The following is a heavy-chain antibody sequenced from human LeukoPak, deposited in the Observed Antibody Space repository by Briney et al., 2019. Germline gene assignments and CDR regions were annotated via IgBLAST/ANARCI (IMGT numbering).Heavy chain of an antibody. Sequence: PGGSLRLSCAASGFTFSSYWMSWVRQAPGKGLEWVGFIRSKAYGGTTEYAASVKGRFTISRDDSKSIAYLQMNSLKTEDTAVYYCTRVYSPPHSSSWSFDAFDIWGQGTMVTVSS. J-gene: IGHJ3*02. CDR1: GFTFSSYW. CDR3: TRVYSPPHSSSWSFDAFDI. V-gene: IGHV3-49*04. CDR2: IRSKAYGGTT. D-gene: IGHD6-13*01.